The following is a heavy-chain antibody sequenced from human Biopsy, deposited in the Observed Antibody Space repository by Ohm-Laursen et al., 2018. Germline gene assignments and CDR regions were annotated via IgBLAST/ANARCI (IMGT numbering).Heavy chain of an antibody. D-gene: IGHD5-12*01. CDR2: INQSGST. V-gene: IGHV4-34*01. CDR3: ARGSGYFKLDV. Sequence: TLSLTWAVNGESSSGYFWNWIRQPPGKGLEWIGDINQSGSTKYNPSLKRRATLSANSSNSQFSLRQTSVTAADTAIYYCARGSGYFKLDVWGQGTTVTVSS. CDR1: GESSSGYF. J-gene: IGHJ6*02.